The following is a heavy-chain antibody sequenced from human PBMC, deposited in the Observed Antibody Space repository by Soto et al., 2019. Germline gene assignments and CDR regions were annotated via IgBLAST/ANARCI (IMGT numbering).Heavy chain of an antibody. CDR1: GGSFSGYY. CDR2: INHSGST. V-gene: IGHV4-34*01. D-gene: IGHD3-3*01. J-gene: IGHJ6*02. CDR3: ARALGRYDFWSGYYTVYYYGMDV. Sequence: SETLSLTCAVYGGSFSGYYWSWIRQPPGKGLEWIGEINHSGSTNYNPSLKSRVTISVDTSKNQFSLKLSSVTAADTAVYYCARALGRYDFWSGYYTVYYYGMDVWGQGTTVTVSS.